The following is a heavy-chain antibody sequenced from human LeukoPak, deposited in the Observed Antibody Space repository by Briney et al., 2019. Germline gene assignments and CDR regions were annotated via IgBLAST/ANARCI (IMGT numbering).Heavy chain of an antibody. D-gene: IGHD3-22*01. CDR3: ARGVVYYYDSSGYFDY. Sequence: SETLSLTCTVSGGSISSYYWSWIRQPLGKGLEWIGYIYYSGSTNYNPSLKSRVTISVDTSKNQFSLKLSSVTAADTAVYYCARGVVYYYDSSGYFDYWGQGTLVTVSS. V-gene: IGHV4-59*01. CDR1: GGSISSYY. CDR2: IYYSGST. J-gene: IGHJ4*02.